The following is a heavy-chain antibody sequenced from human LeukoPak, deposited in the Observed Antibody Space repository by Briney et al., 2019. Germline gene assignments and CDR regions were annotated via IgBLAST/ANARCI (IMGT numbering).Heavy chain of an antibody. Sequence: PGRSLRLSCAASGFTFSSYGMHWVRQAPGKGLEWVAVISYDGSNKYYADSVKGRFTISRDNSKNTLYLQMNSLRAEDTAVYYCARDRSSLRELPAAMGMDVWGQGTTVTVSS. CDR3: ARDRSSLRELPAAMGMDV. V-gene: IGHV3-30*03. J-gene: IGHJ6*02. D-gene: IGHD2-2*01. CDR2: ISYDGSNK. CDR1: GFTFSSYG.